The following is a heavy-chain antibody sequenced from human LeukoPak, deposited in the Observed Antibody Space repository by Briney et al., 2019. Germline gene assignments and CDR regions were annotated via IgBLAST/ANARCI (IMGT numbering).Heavy chain of an antibody. V-gene: IGHV3-30*18. CDR3: AKVGQQLVLHY. Sequence: GGSLRLSCAASGFTFSSYGMHWVRQAPGKGLEWVAVISYDGSNKYYADSVKGRFTISRDNSKNTLYLQMNSLRAEDTAVYYCAKVGQQLVLHYWGQGTLVTVSS. CDR1: GFTFSSYG. J-gene: IGHJ4*02. D-gene: IGHD6-13*01. CDR2: ISYDGSNK.